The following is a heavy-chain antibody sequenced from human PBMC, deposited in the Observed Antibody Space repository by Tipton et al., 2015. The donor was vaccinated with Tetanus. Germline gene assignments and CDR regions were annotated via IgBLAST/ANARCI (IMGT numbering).Heavy chain of an antibody. Sequence: QSGAEVKKPGSSVKVSCKAXXXTFSSXXXSWVRQAPGQGLEWMGGIIPAFGSANYAQKFQGRGTITADESTRTAYMELSSLRSEDXXXXYCAXXXGDFELLYYLDYWGQGTLVTVSX. CDR1: XXTFSSXX. J-gene: IGHJ4*02. CDR2: IIPAFGSA. V-gene: IGHV1-69*01. D-gene: IGHD2-21*02. CDR3: AXXXGDFELLYYLDY.